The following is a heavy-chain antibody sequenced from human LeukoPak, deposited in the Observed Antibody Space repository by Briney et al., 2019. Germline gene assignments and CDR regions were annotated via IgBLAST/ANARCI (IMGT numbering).Heavy chain of an antibody. CDR3: ARAHYGTASPAGGL. J-gene: IGHJ4*02. CDR2: INRSGSA. D-gene: IGHD1-1*01. Sequence: SETLSLTCAVYSGSLSGYYWSWIRQPPGRGLEWIGEINRSGSANYNPSLRSRVTVSVDTSKSQFSLKLSSVTAADTAVYYCARAHYGTASPAGGLWGQGTLVTVSS. V-gene: IGHV4-34*01. CDR1: SGSLSGYY.